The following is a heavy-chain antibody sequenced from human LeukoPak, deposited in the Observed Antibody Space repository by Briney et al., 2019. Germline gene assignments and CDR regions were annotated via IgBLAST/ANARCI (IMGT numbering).Heavy chain of an antibody. J-gene: IGHJ6*02. CDR3: ARGIEGYYDSSGPNYYYYGMDV. V-gene: IGHV3-74*01. D-gene: IGHD3-22*01. CDR1: GFTFSSYW. Sequence: PGGSLRLSCAASGFTFSSYWMHWVRQAPGKGLVWVSRINSDGSSTSYADSVKGRFTISRDNAKNTLYLQMNSLRAEDTAVYYCARGIEGYYDSSGPNYYYYGMDVWGQGTTVTVSS. CDR2: INSDGSST.